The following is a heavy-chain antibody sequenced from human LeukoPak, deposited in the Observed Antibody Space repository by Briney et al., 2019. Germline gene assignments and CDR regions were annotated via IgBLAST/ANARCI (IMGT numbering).Heavy chain of an antibody. CDR2: INHSGST. D-gene: IGHD2-2*01. Sequence: SETLSLTCAVYGGSFSGYYWSWIRQPPGKGLEWIGEINHSGSTNYNPSLKSRVTISVDTSKNQFSLKLSSVTAADTAVYYCARGRWRPALDYWGQGTLVTVSS. CDR1: GGSFSGYY. CDR3: ARGRWRPALDY. J-gene: IGHJ4*02. V-gene: IGHV4-34*01.